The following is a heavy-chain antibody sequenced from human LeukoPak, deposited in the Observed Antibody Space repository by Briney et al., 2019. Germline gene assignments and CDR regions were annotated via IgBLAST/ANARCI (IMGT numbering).Heavy chain of an antibody. CDR1: GFTFSSYG. Sequence: GGSLRLSCAASGFTFSSYGMHWVRQAPGKGLEWVAVIWYDGSNKYYADSVKGRFTISRDNSKNTLYLQMNSLRAEDTAVYYCARLLAYCGGDCYRIFDYWGQGTLVTVSS. J-gene: IGHJ4*02. D-gene: IGHD2-21*02. CDR2: IWYDGSNK. CDR3: ARLLAYCGGDCYRIFDY. V-gene: IGHV3-33*01.